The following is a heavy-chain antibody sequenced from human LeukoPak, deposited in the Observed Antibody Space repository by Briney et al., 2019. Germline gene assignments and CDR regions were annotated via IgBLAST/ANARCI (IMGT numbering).Heavy chain of an antibody. CDR1: GYTFTSYG. J-gene: IGHJ4*02. V-gene: IGHV1-18*01. CDR3: ARPDSGSPTFDY. Sequence: ASVKVSCEASGYTFTSYGISWVRPAPGQGLEWMGWISAYNGNTNYAQKFQGRVTMTTDTSTSTAYMELRSLRSDDTAVYYCARPDSGSPTFDYWRQGTLVTVSS. CDR2: ISAYNGNT. D-gene: IGHD1-26*01.